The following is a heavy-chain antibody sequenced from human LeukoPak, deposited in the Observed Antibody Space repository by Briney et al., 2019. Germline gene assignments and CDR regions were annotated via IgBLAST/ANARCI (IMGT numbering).Heavy chain of an antibody. V-gene: IGHV3-23*01. CDR1: GFTFSSYA. D-gene: IGHD3-22*01. J-gene: IGHJ4*02. Sequence: GGSLRLSCAASGFTFSSYAMSWVRQAPGKELEWVSAISGSGGSTYYADSVKGRFTISRDNSKNTLYLQMNSLRAEDTAVYYCAKDPKNNYYDSSRVYWGQGTLVTVSS. CDR3: AKDPKNNYYDSSRVY. CDR2: ISGSGGST.